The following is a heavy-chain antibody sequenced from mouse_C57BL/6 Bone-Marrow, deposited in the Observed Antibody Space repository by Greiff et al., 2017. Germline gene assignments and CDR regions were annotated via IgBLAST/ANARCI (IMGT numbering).Heavy chain of an antibody. Sequence: VQLQQPGAELVMPGASVKLSCQASGYTFTSYWMHWVKQRPGQGLEWIGEIDPSDSYTNYNQKFKGKSTLTVDKSSSKAYMQLSSLTSENSAVYYCARGKNGYVEGFVYWGKRTLVTMSA. CDR3: ARGKNGYVEGFVY. J-gene: IGHJ3*01. CDR1: GYTFTSYW. V-gene: IGHV1-69*01. CDR2: IDPSDSYT. D-gene: IGHD2-2*01.